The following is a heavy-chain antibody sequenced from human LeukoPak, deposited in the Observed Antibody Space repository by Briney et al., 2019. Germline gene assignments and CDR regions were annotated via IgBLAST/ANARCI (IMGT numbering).Heavy chain of an antibody. J-gene: IGHJ5*02. CDR3: AKRGYSGSYSWFDP. D-gene: IGHD1-26*01. Sequence: GGSLRLSCAAPGFTFSSYGMHWVRQAPGKGLEWVAVISYDGSNKYYADSVKGRFTISRDNSKNTLYLQMNSLRAEDTAVYYCAKRGYSGSYSWFDPWGQGTLVTVSS. CDR1: GFTFSSYG. V-gene: IGHV3-30*18. CDR2: ISYDGSNK.